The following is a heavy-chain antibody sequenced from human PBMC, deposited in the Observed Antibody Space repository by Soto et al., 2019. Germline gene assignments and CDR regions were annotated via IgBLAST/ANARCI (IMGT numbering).Heavy chain of an antibody. J-gene: IGHJ3*02. V-gene: IGHV1-2*02. CDR1: GYSFAGYY. Sequence: GASVKVSCKASGYSFAGYYMHWVRQAPGQGLEWMGWINPNSGGTNYAQKFQGRVTMTRDTSISTAYMELSRLRSDDTAVYYCAREAKRGDAYDIWGQGTMVTVSS. CDR2: INPNSGGT. D-gene: IGHD3-10*01. CDR3: AREAKRGDAYDI.